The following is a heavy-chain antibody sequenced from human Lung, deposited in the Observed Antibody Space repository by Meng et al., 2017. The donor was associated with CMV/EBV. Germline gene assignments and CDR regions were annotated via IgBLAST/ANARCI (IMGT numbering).Heavy chain of an antibody. CDR3: ARHEVYGGNPLMDV. J-gene: IGHJ6*02. V-gene: IGHV5-51*01. CDR2: IYPGDSDT. CDR1: GYSFTSYW. D-gene: IGHD4-23*01. Sequence: GGSXRLXCKGSGYSFTSYWIGWVRQMPGKGLEWMGIIYPGDSDTRYSPSFQGQVTISADKSISTAYLQWSSLKASDTAMYYCARHEVYGGNPLMDVWGQGTXVTVSS.